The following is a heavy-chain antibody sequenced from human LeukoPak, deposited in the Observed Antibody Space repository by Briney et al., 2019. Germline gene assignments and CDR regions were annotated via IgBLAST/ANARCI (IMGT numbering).Heavy chain of an antibody. CDR3: ARVGCRGGSCSSRGDYYYGMVV. D-gene: IGHD2-15*01. CDR1: GFTFSSYI. V-gene: IGHV3-21*06. Sequence: GGSLRLSGAASGFTFSSYIMNWVRQAPGKGLEWVSSISSTGNFVHYADSVKGRFTISRDNAKNSLYLQMDSLRGEDTAVYFCARVGCRGGSCSSRGDYYYGMVVWGQGTTVTVSS. CDR2: ISSTGNFV. J-gene: IGHJ6*02.